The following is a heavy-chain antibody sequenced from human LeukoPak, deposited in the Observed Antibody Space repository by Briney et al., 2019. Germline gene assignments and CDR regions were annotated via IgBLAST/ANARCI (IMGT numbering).Heavy chain of an antibody. CDR1: GGSISSGSYY. V-gene: IGHV4-61*02. D-gene: IGHD2-15*01. J-gene: IGHJ4*02. Sequence: SETLSLTCTVSGGSISSGSYYWSWIRQPAGKGLEWIGRIYTSGSTNYNPSLKSRVTISVDTSKNQFSLKLSSVTATDTAMYFCARVYCSGGSCSFDYWGQGTLVTVSS. CDR3: ARVYCSGGSCSFDY. CDR2: IYTSGST.